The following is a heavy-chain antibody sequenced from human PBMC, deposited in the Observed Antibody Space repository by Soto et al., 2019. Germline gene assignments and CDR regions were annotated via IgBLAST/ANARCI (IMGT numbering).Heavy chain of an antibody. CDR2: IIPIFGTA. D-gene: IGHD6-6*01. Sequence: SVKVSCKASGYTFTSYGISWVRQAPGQGLEWMGGIIPIFGTANYAQKFQGRVTITADESTSTAYMELSSLRSEDTAVYYCARSIAFYYYYYGMDVWGQGTTVTVSS. CDR3: ARSIAFYYYYYGMDV. V-gene: IGHV1-69*13. J-gene: IGHJ6*02. CDR1: GYTFTSYG.